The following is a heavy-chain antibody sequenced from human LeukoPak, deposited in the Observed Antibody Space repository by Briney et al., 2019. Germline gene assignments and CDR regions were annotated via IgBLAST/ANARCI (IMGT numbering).Heavy chain of an antibody. J-gene: IGHJ4*02. V-gene: IGHV1-46*01. CDR1: GYTFTSYF. D-gene: IGHD2-15*01. CDR2: INTDRGDR. Sequence: ASVKVSCKSSGYTFTSYFLHWVRQAPGQGLEWMGIINTDRGDRNLAQKFHGRITMTRDTSTSTVYMELSGLISEDTAVYYCAREKSGGLWDYWGQGTPVTVSS. CDR3: AREKSGGLWDY.